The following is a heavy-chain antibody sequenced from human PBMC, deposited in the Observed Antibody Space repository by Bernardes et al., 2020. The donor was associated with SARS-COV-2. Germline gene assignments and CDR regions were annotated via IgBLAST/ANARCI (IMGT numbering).Heavy chain of an antibody. CDR3: THRQKAAAPFDP. V-gene: IGHV2-5*02. D-gene: IGHD6-13*01. J-gene: IGHJ5*02. CDR2: IFWDDDK. CDR1: GFSLSTSGVG. Sequence: SGPTLVKPTQTLTLTCTFSGFSLSTSGVGVGWLRQPPGKALEWLALIFWDDDKRYSTSLKSRLTITKDTSKNQVALTMTNIDPVYTATYYCTHRQKAAAPFDPWGQGTLVTVSS.